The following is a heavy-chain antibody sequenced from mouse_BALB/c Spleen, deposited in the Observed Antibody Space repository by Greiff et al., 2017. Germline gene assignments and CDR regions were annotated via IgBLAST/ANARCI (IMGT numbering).Heavy chain of an antibody. CDR1: GFTFSSFG. D-gene: IGHD1-1*01. CDR2: ISSGSSTI. CDR3: ARPVPHYYAMDY. V-gene: IGHV5-17*02. Sequence: EVKLMESGGGLVQPGGSRKLSCAASGFTFSSFGMHWVRQAPEKGLEWVAYISSGSSTIYYADTVKGRFTISRDNPKNTLFLQMTSLRSEDTAMYYCARPVPHYYAMDYWGQGTSVTVSS. J-gene: IGHJ4*01.